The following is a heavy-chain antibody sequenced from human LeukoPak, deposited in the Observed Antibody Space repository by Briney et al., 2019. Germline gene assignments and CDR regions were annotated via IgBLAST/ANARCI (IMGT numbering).Heavy chain of an antibody. Sequence: SGPTLVKPTQTLTLTCTFSGFSLRTSGVAVGWLRQPPGKALEWLAVIYWNDDKRSSPSLERRLTISKDTSKNQVVLTMTNMAPVDTATYYCATNDILTGDPFDVWGQGTVVTVSP. CDR1: GFSLRTSGVA. CDR2: IYWNDDK. V-gene: IGHV2-5*01. CDR3: ATNDILTGDPFDV. J-gene: IGHJ3*01. D-gene: IGHD3-9*01.